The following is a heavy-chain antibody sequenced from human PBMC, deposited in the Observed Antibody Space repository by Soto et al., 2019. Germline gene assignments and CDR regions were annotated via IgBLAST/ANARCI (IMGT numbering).Heavy chain of an antibody. Sequence: QVQLQQWGAGLLKPSETLSLTCAVYGGSFSGYYWSWIRQPPGKGLEWIGEINHSGSTNYNPSLKSRITISVDKSKNQFSRKLISVTAADTALYYCASRSPPEKYYYYYYYSDVWSKGTTVTVSS. V-gene: IGHV4-34*01. J-gene: IGHJ6*03. CDR2: INHSGST. CDR3: ASRSPPEKYYYYYYYSDV. CDR1: GGSFSGYY.